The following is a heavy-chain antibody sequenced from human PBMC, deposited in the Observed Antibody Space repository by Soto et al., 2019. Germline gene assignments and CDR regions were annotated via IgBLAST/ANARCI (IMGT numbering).Heavy chain of an antibody. Sequence: PGGSLRLSCAASGFTFSSYRMHWVRQAPGKGLEWVAIISYDGSDKYYADSVKGRFTVSRDNSKNTLYLQMNSLRADDTAVYYCARTSYDSSGYYEYWGQGT. V-gene: IGHV3-30-3*01. CDR2: ISYDGSDK. D-gene: IGHD3-22*01. CDR1: GFTFSSYR. CDR3: ARTSYDSSGYYEY. J-gene: IGHJ4*02.